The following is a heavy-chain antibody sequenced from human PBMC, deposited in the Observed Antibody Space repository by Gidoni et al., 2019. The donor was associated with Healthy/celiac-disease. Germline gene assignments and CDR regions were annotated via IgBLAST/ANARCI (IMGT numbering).Heavy chain of an antibody. J-gene: IGHJ6*03. CDR3: ARVRKYYYYYYMDV. CDR2: INHSGST. CDR1: GGSFSGYY. V-gene: IGHV4-34*01. Sequence: QVQLQQWGAGLLKPSETLSLTCAVYGGSFSGYYWSWIRQPPGKGLEWIGEINHSGSTNYNPSLKSRVTISVDTSKNQFSLKLSSVTAADTAVYYCARVRKYYYYYYMDVWGKGTTVTVSS.